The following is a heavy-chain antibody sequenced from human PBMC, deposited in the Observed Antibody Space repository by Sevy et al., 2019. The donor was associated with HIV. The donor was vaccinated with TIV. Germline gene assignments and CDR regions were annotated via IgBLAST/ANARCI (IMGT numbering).Heavy chain of an antibody. CDR1: GGSISSNNW. CDR2: IYHSGST. Sequence: SETLSLTCAVSGGSISSNNWWNWVRQTPGKGLEWIGEIYHSGSTNRNPSLKSRVTISVDKSKNQFSLKLSSVTAADTAVYYCASGVGGYCSSTSCHVDYWGQGTLVTVSS. CDR3: ASGVGGYCSSTSCHVDY. V-gene: IGHV4-4*02. J-gene: IGHJ4*02. D-gene: IGHD2-2*03.